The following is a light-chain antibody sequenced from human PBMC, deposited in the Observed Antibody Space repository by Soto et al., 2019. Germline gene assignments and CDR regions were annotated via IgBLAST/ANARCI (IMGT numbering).Light chain of an antibody. J-gene: IGKJ3*01. Sequence: DIQMTQSPSSLSASVGDTVTITCQASQDITNHLNWYQHKPGKAPNLLIYDASHLETGVPSRFTGSGSGTYFTLTISRLQSEDIATYYCQEYDGVPQFGPGTRVDF. V-gene: IGKV1-33*01. CDR3: QEYDGVPQ. CDR1: QDITNH. CDR2: DAS.